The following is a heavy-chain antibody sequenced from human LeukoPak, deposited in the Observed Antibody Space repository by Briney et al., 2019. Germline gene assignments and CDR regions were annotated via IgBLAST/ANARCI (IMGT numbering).Heavy chain of an antibody. CDR3: ARIPLGYSGAYYFDY. J-gene: IGHJ4*02. CDR2: ISSSGSV. CDR1: RGSISGSIRSYY. V-gene: IGHV4-4*09. Sequence: SETLSLTCTVSRGSISGSIRSYYWSWPRQPPGKGLERIGYISSSGSVNDNPSLRRRVTISVDTSKNQFFLNLSSVSAADTAVYYCARIPLGYSGAYYFDYWGQGTLVTVSP. D-gene: IGHD5-12*01.